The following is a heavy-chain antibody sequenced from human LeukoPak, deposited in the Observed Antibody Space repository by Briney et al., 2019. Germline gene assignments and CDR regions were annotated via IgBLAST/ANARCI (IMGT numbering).Heavy chain of an antibody. CDR2: IWYDGSNK. CDR1: GFTFSSYA. CDR3: ARGGITMIVATFDY. V-gene: IGHV3-33*08. Sequence: GGSLRLSCAASGFTFSSYAMHWVRQAPGKGLEWVAVIWYDGSNKYYADSVKGRFTISRDNSKNTLYLQMNSLRAEDTAVHYCARGGITMIVATFDYWGQGTLVTVSS. J-gene: IGHJ4*02. D-gene: IGHD3-22*01.